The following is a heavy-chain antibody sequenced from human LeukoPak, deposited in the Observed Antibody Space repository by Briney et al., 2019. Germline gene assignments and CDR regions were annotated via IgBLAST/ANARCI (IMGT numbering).Heavy chain of an antibody. J-gene: IGHJ3*02. V-gene: IGHV3-11*04. CDR2: INSGGSPI. Sequence: GGSLRLSCAASGCTFTDFYMSWIRQAPGKGLQWVSYINSGGSPIYYADSVKGRFTISRDNAKNSLYLQMNSLRTEDTAMYYCVRAVPAAILGAFDIRGQGTMVTVSS. D-gene: IGHD2-2*02. CDR3: VRAVPAAILGAFDI. CDR1: GCTFTDFY.